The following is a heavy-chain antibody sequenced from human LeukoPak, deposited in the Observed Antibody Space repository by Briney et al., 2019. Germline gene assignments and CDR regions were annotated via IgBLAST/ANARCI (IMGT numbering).Heavy chain of an antibody. CDR1: GGSISSNNWW. CDR2: IYYSGST. CDR3: ARQLGQQLVLGSYYYMDV. Sequence: SGTLSLTCAVSGGSISSNNWWWSWVRQPPGKGLEWIGTIYYSGSTYYKPSLKSRVTISVDTSKNQFSLKLNSVTAADTAVYYCARQLGQQLVLGSYYYMDVWGKGTTVTVSS. J-gene: IGHJ6*03. D-gene: IGHD6-13*01. V-gene: IGHV4-39*01.